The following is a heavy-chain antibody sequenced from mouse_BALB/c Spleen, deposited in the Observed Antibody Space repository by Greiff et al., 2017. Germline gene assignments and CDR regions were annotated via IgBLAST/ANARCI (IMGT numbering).Heavy chain of an antibody. D-gene: IGHD1-1*01. V-gene: IGHV1S81*02. CDR1: GYTFTSYY. Sequence: QVQLQQSGAELVKPGASVKLSCKASGYTFTSYYMYWVKQRPGQGLEWIGEINPSNGGTNFNEKFKSKATLTVDKSSSTAYMQLSSLTSEDSAVYYCILLRDYYAMDYWGQGTSVTVAS. J-gene: IGHJ4*01. CDR2: INPSNGGT. CDR3: ILLRDYYAMDY.